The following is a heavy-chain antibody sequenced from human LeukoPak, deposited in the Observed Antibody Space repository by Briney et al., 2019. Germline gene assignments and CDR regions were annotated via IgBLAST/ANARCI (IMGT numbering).Heavy chain of an antibody. CDR1: GFTFSSYW. D-gene: IGHD4-23*01. Sequence: QPGRSLRLSCAASGFTFSSYWMTWFRQAPGKGLAWVANIKQDGSEKYYVDSVKGRFTISRDNAKNSLYLQMNSLRAEDTAVYYCARDRRYGGNSLYYFDYWGQGTLVTVSS. V-gene: IGHV3-7*01. J-gene: IGHJ4*02. CDR3: ARDRRYGGNSLYYFDY. CDR2: IKQDGSEK.